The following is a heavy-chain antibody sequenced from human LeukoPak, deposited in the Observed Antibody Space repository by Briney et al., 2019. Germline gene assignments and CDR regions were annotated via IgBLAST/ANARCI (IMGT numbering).Heavy chain of an antibody. CDR2: MNPNSGNT. Sequence: ASVKVSCKASGYTFTNYDINWVRQATGQGLEWMGWMNPNSGNTGYAQKFQDRVTMTRNTTISTAYMELSSLKSEDTAVYYCARDRGGHRSKFEYSYYYMDVWGQETTVTVSS. D-gene: IGHD3-16*01. CDR1: GYTFTNYD. CDR3: ARDRGGHRSKFEYSYYYMDV. V-gene: IGHV1-8*01. J-gene: IGHJ6*03.